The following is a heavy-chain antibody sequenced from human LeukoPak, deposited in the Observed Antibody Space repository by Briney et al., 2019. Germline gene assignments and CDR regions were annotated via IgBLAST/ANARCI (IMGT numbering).Heavy chain of an antibody. CDR2: ISYDGSNK. CDR1: GFTFSSYA. Sequence: GGSLRLSCAASGFTFSSYAMHWVRQAPGKGLEWVAVISYDGSNKYYADSVKGRFTISRDNSKNTLYLQMNSLRAEDTAVYYCARDAYGMDVWGQGTTVTVSS. CDR3: ARDAYGMDV. J-gene: IGHJ6*02. V-gene: IGHV3-30-3*01.